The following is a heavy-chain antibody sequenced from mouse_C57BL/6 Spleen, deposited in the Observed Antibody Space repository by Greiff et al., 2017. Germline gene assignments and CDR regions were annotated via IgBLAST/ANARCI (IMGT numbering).Heavy chain of an antibody. Sequence: QVQLQQPGAELVMPGASVKLSCKASGYTFTSYWMHWVKQRPGQGLEWIGEIDPSDSYTNYNQKFKGKSTLTVDKSSSTAYMQLSSLTSEDSAVYYCARGLTGNFAWFAYWGQGTLVTVSA. CDR2: IDPSDSYT. CDR1: GYTFTSYW. J-gene: IGHJ3*01. D-gene: IGHD4-1*01. CDR3: ARGLTGNFAWFAY. V-gene: IGHV1-69*01.